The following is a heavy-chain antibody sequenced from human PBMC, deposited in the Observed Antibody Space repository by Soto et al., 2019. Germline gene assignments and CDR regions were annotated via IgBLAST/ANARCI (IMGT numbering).Heavy chain of an antibody. D-gene: IGHD1-1*01. V-gene: IGHV3-23*01. CDR2: ITDSGGST. CDR3: AKDHSGNNWRHDS. Sequence: EVQLLESGGGLVQPGGSLRLSCAASGFSFSSYLMSWVRQAPGKGLEWVSSITDSGGSTYHADAVKGRFTISRDNSKNTLSLQMNSLRAEDTAIYYCAKDHSGNNWRHDSWGQGTLVTVFS. CDR1: GFSFSSYL. J-gene: IGHJ5*01.